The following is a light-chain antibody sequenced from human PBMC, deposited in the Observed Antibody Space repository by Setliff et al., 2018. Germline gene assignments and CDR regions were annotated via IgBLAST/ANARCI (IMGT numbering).Light chain of an antibody. CDR2: DVT. J-gene: IGLJ1*01. CDR1: SSDVGGYNY. CDR3: CSYAGSSTYV. Sequence: VLTQPASVSGSPGQSITISCTGTSSDVGGYNYVSWYQQHPGKAPKLMIYDVTKWPSGVSNRFSGSKSGNTASLTISGLQAEDEADYYCCSYAGSSTYVFETGTKVTVL. V-gene: IGLV2-23*02.